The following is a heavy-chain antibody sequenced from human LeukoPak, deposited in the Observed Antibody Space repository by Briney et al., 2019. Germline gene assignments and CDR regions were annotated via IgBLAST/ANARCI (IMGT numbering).Heavy chain of an antibody. Sequence: PGGSLRLSCAASGFTFSSYAMHWVRQAPGKGLEWVSYISSSSSTIYYADSVKGRFTISRDNAKNSLYLQMNNLRVDDTAIYYCAKDHANTPVVTNWGQGILVSVSS. CDR1: GFTFSSYA. D-gene: IGHD2-21*02. CDR2: ISSSSSTI. J-gene: IGHJ4*02. V-gene: IGHV3-48*01. CDR3: AKDHANTPVVTN.